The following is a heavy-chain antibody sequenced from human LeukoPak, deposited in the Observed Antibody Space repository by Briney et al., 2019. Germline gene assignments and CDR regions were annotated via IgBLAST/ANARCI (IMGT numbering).Heavy chain of an antibody. D-gene: IGHD3-10*01. CDR3: AKDRWLYGSGSGSDY. J-gene: IGHJ4*02. V-gene: IGHV3-48*01. Sequence: GGSLRLSCAASGFTFDTYGMNWVRQAPGKGLEWVSFITGGSNTIYYADSVKGRFTISRDNAKNSLYLQMNSLRAEDTAVYYCAKDRWLYGSGSGSDYWGQGTLVTVSS. CDR1: GFTFDTYG. CDR2: ITGGSNTI.